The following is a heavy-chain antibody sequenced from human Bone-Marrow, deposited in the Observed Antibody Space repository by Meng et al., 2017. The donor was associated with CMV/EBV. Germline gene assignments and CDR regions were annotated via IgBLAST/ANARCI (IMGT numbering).Heavy chain of an antibody. Sequence: ASVKVSCKASGYSFSSYGISWVRQAPGQGLEWMGWISAYNGNTNYAQRLQGRVTMTTDTSTSTAYMELRGLRSEDTAVYYCARLYYYDSSYYFDYWGQGTLVTVSS. V-gene: IGHV1-18*01. CDR2: ISAYNGNT. CDR1: GYSFSSYG. CDR3: ARLYYYDSSYYFDY. D-gene: IGHD3-22*01. J-gene: IGHJ4*02.